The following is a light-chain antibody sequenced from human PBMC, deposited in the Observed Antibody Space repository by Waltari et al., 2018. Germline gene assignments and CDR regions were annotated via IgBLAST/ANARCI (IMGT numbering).Light chain of an antibody. CDR3: AAWDDTLNGPV. CDR1: ISNIGDNP. J-gene: IGLJ3*02. V-gene: IGLV1-44*01. CDR2: NDE. Sequence: QSVLTQAPSASVTPGQRVTISCSGTISNIGDNPVSWYQQFPGTAPKLLIYNDERRPSGVPDRFSGSKSGTSASLAISGLQSADVATYFCAAWDDTLNGPVFGGGTKLTVL.